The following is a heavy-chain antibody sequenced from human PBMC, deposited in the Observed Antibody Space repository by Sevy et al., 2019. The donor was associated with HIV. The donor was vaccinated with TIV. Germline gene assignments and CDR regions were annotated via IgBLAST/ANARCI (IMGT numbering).Heavy chain of an antibody. CDR1: GFTVTFNS. J-gene: IGHJ4*02. CDR3: VRERAGIDH. D-gene: IGHD6-19*01. V-gene: IGHV3-53*01. Sequence: GGSLRLSCAASGFTVTFNSMSWVRQAPGRGLVWVSVIYVGRNTYYADSVKGRLTIFRDSFMDTVDLQMDSLRPEDSGVYYCVRERAGIDHWGQGTLVTVSS. CDR2: IYVGRNT.